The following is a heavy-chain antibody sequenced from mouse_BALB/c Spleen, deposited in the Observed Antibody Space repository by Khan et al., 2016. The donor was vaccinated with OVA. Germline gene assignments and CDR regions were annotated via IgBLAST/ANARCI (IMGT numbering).Heavy chain of an antibody. CDR2: IYPGTDNT. CDR3: AREDAFYYFDY. V-gene: IGHV1-76*01. Sequence: QVQLKQSGTELVRPGASVELSCKTSGYIFTSYWIHWVKQRSGQGLEWFARIYPGTDNTYYNEKLKDKVTLTAYKSSSTVYMQLSSLKSEDSAVYFCAREDAFYYFDYWGQGTTLTVSS. J-gene: IGHJ2*01. CDR1: GYIFTSYW.